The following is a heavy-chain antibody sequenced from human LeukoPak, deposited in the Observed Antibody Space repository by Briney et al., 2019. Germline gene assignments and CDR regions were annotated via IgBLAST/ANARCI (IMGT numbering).Heavy chain of an antibody. CDR1: GFSFSNAW. V-gene: IGHV3-15*01. CDR3: TSTNRDYDIFTGYLQPDY. D-gene: IGHD3-9*01. Sequence: SGGSLRLSCATSGFSFSNAWMSWVRQAPGKGLEWVGRIKSKIDGGTTDYAAPVKGRFTISRDDSKNTLYVQMNSLKIEDTAVYYCTSTNRDYDIFTGYLQPDYWGQGTLVAVSS. CDR2: IKSKIDGGTT. J-gene: IGHJ4*02.